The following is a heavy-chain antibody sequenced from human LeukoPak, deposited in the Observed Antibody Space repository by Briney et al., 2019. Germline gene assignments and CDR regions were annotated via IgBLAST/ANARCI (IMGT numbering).Heavy chain of an antibody. CDR1: GYTFTGYY. CDR3: ARSYYDSSGYYYWDFDY. CDR2: INPNSGGT. D-gene: IGHD3-22*01. Sequence: ASVKVSRKASGYTFTGYYMHWVRQAPGQGLEWMGWINPNSGGTNYAQKFQGRVTMTRDTSISTAYMELSRLRSDDTAVYYCARSYYDSSGYYYWDFDYWGQGTLVTVSS. J-gene: IGHJ4*02. V-gene: IGHV1-2*02.